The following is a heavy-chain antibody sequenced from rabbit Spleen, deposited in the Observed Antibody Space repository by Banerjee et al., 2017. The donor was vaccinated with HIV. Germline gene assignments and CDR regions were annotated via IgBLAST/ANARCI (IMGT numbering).Heavy chain of an antibody. CDR3: ARDLDGVIGWNFGW. V-gene: IGHV1S40*01. Sequence: QSLEESGGDLVKPGASLTLTCIASGVSFSGDSYMCWVRQAPGKGLEWIACIDTGSSGFTYFATWAKGRFTCSKTSSTTVTLQMTRLTAADTATYFCARDLDGVIGWNFGWWGPGTLVTVS. J-gene: IGHJ4*01. D-gene: IGHD4-1*01. CDR1: GVSFSGDSY. CDR2: IDTGSSGFT.